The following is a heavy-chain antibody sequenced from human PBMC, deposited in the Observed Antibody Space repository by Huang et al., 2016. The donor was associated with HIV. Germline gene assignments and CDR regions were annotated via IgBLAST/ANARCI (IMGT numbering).Heavy chain of an antibody. J-gene: IGHJ2*01. V-gene: IGHV4-30-4*08. Sequence: QVQLQESGPGLVKPSQTLSLTCTVFGGSISSGGHYWSWIRQPPGNGLEWIGRIYYSGSTYYNPSLNRRFTISVDTPKNQVSLRLSSVTAADTAVYYCARLLWRHYDRSMYFDLWGRGTLVTVSS. D-gene: IGHD3-22*01. CDR3: ARLLWRHYDRSMYFDL. CDR1: GGSISSGGHY. CDR2: IYYSGST.